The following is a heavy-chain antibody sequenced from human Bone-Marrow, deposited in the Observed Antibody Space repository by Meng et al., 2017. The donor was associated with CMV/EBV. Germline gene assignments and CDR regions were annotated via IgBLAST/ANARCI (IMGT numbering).Heavy chain of an antibody. Sequence: SSVKVSCKASGGTFSSYAISWVRQAPGQGLEWMGGITPIFGTANYAQKFQGRVTITTDESTSTAYMELSSLRSEDTAVYYCAREVPRYQLLYLNSYFDYWGQGTRVTCSS. J-gene: IGHJ4*02. D-gene: IGHD2-2*02. CDR2: ITPIFGTA. V-gene: IGHV1-69*05. CDR1: GGTFSSYA. CDR3: AREVPRYQLLYLNSYFDY.